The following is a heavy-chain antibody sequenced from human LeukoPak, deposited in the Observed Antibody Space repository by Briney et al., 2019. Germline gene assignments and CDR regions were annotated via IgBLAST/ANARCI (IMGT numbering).Heavy chain of an antibody. D-gene: IGHD6-19*01. CDR3: ATKQWLAPPPDS. CDR1: GFTFSKYW. V-gene: IGHV3-74*01. Sequence: HAGGSLRLSCAASGFTFSKYWMLWVRHAPGKGLESVSRINTDGTVTTYADSVKGRFTVSRDNADNTMFLQMNSVRDEDTAVYYCATKQWLAPPPDSWGQGTPVTVSS. J-gene: IGHJ4*02. CDR2: INTDGTVT.